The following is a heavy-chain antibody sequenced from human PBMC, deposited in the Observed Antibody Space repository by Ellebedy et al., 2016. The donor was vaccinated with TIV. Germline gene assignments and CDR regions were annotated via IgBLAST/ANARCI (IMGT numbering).Heavy chain of an antibody. Sequence: MPGGSLRLSCTVSGGSISSYYWSWIRQPPGKGLEWIGYIYYSGSTNYNPSLKSRVTISVDTSKNQFSLKLSSVTAADTAVYYCAKDGHHDAFDIWGRGTMVTVSS. V-gene: IGHV4-59*01. CDR3: AKDGHHDAFDI. J-gene: IGHJ3*02. CDR2: IYYSGST. CDR1: GGSISSYY.